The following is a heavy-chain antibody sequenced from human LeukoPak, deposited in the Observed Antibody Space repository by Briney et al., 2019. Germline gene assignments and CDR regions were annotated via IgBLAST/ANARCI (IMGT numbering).Heavy chain of an antibody. Sequence: SETLSLTCAVYGGSFSGYYWSRIRQPPGKGLEWIVEINHSGSTNYNPSLKSRVTISVDTSKNQFSLKLSSVTAADTAVYYCARVEDSGYDWGYFDYWGQGTLVTVSS. J-gene: IGHJ4*02. CDR1: GGSFSGYY. CDR3: ARVEDSGYDWGYFDY. V-gene: IGHV4-34*01. D-gene: IGHD5-12*01. CDR2: INHSGST.